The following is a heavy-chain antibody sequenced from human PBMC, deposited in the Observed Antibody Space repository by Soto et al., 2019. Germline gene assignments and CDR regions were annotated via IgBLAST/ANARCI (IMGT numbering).Heavy chain of an antibody. CDR1: GYIFTSYG. V-gene: IGHV1-18*01. Sequence: QAHLVQSGPEVKKPGASVKVSCKGSGYIFTSYGIAWVRQAPGQGLEWMGWISAHNGNTEYAQKFQGRVTVTRDTXXXXAXLELRSLXXXXTALYYCARGRYGDYWGQGALVTVSS. CDR2: ISAHNGNT. CDR3: ARGRYGDY. J-gene: IGHJ4*02. D-gene: IGHD4-17*01.